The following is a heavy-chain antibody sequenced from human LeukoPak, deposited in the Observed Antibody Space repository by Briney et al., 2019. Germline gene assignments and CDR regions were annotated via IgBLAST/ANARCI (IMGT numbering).Heavy chain of an antibody. CDR3: AGRGYVGYYYYMDV. Sequence: SSSSGSTIYYADSVKGRFTISRDNAKNSLYLQMNSLRAEDTAVYYCAGRGYVGYYYYMDVWGKGTTVTISS. CDR2: SSSSGSTI. D-gene: IGHD5-18*01. J-gene: IGHJ6*03. V-gene: IGHV3-11*04.